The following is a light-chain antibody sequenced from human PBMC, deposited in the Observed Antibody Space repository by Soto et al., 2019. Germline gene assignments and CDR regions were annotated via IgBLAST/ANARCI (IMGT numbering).Light chain of an antibody. V-gene: IGKV3-11*01. CDR2: GAS. Sequence: DIVLTQTPFTLSFSALERSTVSVVAGQSVSSSYLSWYQQKPGQAHRLLIYGASNRATGIPPRFSGSRSGTAFTLTLRSLEPEDFAVYYCQQHSHWPPWTFGQGTKV. CDR3: QQHSHWPPWT. J-gene: IGKJ1*01. CDR1: QSVSSSY.